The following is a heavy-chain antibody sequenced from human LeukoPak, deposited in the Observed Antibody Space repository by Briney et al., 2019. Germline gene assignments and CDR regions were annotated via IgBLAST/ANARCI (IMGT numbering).Heavy chain of an antibody. CDR3: VRDLT. CDR1: GFTFSNNH. J-gene: IGHJ5*02. V-gene: IGHV3-53*01. Sequence: GGSLRLSSAASGFTFSNNHMTWVRQAPGKGLEWVSVIYSDGTAYYADSVKGRFTISRDNSKNTLYLQMNSLRAEDTAVYYCVRDLTWGQGTLVTVSS. CDR2: IYSDGTA.